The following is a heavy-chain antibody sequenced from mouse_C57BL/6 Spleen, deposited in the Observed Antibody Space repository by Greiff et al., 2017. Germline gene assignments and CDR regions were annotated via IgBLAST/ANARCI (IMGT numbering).Heavy chain of an antibody. V-gene: IGHV1-74*01. Sequence: QVQLQQPGAELVKPGASVKVSCKASGYTFTSYWMHWVKQRPGQGLEWIGRIHPSDSDTNYNQKFKGKATLTVDKSSSTAYMPLSSLTSEDSAVYYCAIGGYSDWYFDVWGTGTTVTVSS. D-gene: IGHD2-3*01. CDR3: AIGGYSDWYFDV. CDR2: IHPSDSDT. CDR1: GYTFTSYW. J-gene: IGHJ1*03.